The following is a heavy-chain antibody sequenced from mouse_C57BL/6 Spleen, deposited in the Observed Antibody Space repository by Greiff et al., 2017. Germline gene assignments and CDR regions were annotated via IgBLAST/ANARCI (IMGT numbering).Heavy chain of an antibody. V-gene: IGHV1-52*01. CDR1: GYTFTSYW. J-gene: IGHJ1*03. Sequence: VQLQQSGAELVRPGSSVKLSCKASGYTFTSYWMHWVKQRPIQGLEWIGNIDPSDSETHYNQKFKDKATLTVDKSSSTAYMQLSSLTSEDSAVYYCARSDDYGGDWYFDVWGTGTTVTVSS. CDR2: IDPSDSET. CDR3: ARSDDYGGDWYFDV. D-gene: IGHD2-4*01.